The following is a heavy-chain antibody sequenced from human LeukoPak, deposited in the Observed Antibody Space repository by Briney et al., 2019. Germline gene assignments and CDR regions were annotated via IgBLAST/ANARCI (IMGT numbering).Heavy chain of an antibody. Sequence: ASVKVSCKASGGTFSSYAISWVRQAPGQGLEWMGGIIPIFGTANYAQKFQGRVTITADESTSTAYMELSSLRSEDTAVYYCARDHCSGGSCHGGHWGQGTLVTVSS. D-gene: IGHD2-15*01. V-gene: IGHV1-69*01. CDR1: GGTFSSYA. J-gene: IGHJ4*02. CDR3: ARDHCSGGSCHGGH. CDR2: IIPIFGTA.